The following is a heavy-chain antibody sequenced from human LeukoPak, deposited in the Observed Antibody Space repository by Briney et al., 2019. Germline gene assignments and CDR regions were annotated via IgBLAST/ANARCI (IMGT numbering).Heavy chain of an antibody. CDR1: GASINSGDYY. CDR2: IYFSGST. Sequence: PSETLSLTCTVSGASINSGDYYWSWIRQPPGRGLEWLGYIYFSGSTYYSPSLKSRLTISVDTSKSQLSLRLSSVTAADTAVYYCARAGTASARQFDYWGQGTLVTVSS. D-gene: IGHD6-6*01. V-gene: IGHV4-30-4*01. CDR3: ARAGTASARQFDY. J-gene: IGHJ4*02.